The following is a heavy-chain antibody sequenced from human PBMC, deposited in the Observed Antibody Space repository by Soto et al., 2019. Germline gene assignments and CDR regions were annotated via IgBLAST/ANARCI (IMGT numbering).Heavy chain of an antibody. CDR1: GFIVSSKY. D-gene: IGHD3-16*01. V-gene: IGHV3-53*02. CDR2: IYTGGST. J-gene: IGHJ6*02. CDR3: PTYTGYGMDV. Sequence: EVQMVETGGGLSQPGGSLRLSCAVSGFIVSSKYMTWVRQAPGKGLEWVSVIYTGGSTHYADSARGRFTISRDSSKNTLYLQMNSLRAEDAAVYYCPTYTGYGMDVWGQGTTVTVSS.